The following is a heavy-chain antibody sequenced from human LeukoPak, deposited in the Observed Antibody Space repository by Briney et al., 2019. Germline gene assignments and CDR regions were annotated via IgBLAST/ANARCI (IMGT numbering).Heavy chain of an antibody. Sequence: GGSLRLSCAASGFTFSSYSMNWVRQAPGKGLEWVSSISSSSSYIYYADSVKGRFTISRDIAKNSLYLQMNSLRAEDTAVYYCARVGYCSGGDCLGSYAFHIWGQGPM. V-gene: IGHV3-21*01. J-gene: IGHJ3*02. CDR3: ARVGYCSGGDCLGSYAFHI. CDR1: GFTFSSYS. CDR2: ISSSSSYI. D-gene: IGHD2-15*01.